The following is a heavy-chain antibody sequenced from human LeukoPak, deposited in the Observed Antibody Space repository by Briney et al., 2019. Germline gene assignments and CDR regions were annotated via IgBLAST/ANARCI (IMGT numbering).Heavy chain of an antibody. V-gene: IGHV3-11*01. Sequence: GGSLRLSCAASGFTFSDYYRSWIRQAPGKGLEWVSYISSSGSSIYYADSVKGRFTISRDNAKNSLYLQMNSLRAEDTAVYYCARVRRYFDWCLDYWGQGTLVTVSS. J-gene: IGHJ4*02. CDR2: ISSSGSSI. CDR3: ARVRRYFDWCLDY. CDR1: GFTFSDYY. D-gene: IGHD3-9*01.